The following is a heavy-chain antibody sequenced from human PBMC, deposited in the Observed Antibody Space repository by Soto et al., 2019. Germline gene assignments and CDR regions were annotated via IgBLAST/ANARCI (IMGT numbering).Heavy chain of an antibody. CDR2: ISAYNGNT. J-gene: IGHJ6*02. D-gene: IGHD1-7*01. V-gene: IGHV1-18*01. CDR1: GYTFTSYG. CDR3: ARDRTTALYYYYGMDV. Sequence: ASVKVSCKASGYTFTSYGISWVLQAPGQGLEWMGWISAYNGNTNYAQKLQGRVTMTTDTSTSTAYMELRSLRSDDTAVYYCARDRTTALYYYYGMDVWGQGTTVTVSS.